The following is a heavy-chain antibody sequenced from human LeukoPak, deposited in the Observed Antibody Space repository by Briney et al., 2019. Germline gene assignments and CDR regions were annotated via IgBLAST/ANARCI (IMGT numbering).Heavy chain of an antibody. Sequence: ASVKVSCKASGYTFTSYYLHWVRQAPGQGLEWMGVINPSGGSTTYAQKFQGRVTMTRDTSTSTVYMELSSLRCEDTAVYYCARDLTVQGAAAIVYYFDHWGQGTLVTVSS. D-gene: IGHD6-25*01. CDR3: ARDLTVQGAAAIVYYFDH. CDR1: GYTFTSYY. CDR2: INPSGGST. V-gene: IGHV1-46*01. J-gene: IGHJ4*02.